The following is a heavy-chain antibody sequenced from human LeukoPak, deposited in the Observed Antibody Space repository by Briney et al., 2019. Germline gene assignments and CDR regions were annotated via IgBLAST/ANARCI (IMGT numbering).Heavy chain of an antibody. V-gene: IGHV1-69*04. CDR3: ARVPRGGYTSGGMDV. CDR1: GGTFSSCA. J-gene: IGHJ6*02. Sequence: GASVKVSCKASGGTFSSCAISWVRQAPGQGLEWMGRIIPILGIANYAQKFQGRVTITADKSTSTAYMELSSLRSEDTAVYYCARVPRGGYTSGGMDVWGQGTTVTVSS. CDR2: IIPILGIA. D-gene: IGHD5-12*01.